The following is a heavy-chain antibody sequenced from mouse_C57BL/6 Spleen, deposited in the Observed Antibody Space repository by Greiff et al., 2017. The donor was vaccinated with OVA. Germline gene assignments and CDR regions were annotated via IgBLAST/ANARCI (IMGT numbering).Heavy chain of an antibody. Sequence: EVNLVESGGGLVKPGGSLKLSCAASGFTFSDYGMHWVRQAPEKGLEWVAYISSGSSTIYYADTVKGRFTISRDNAKNTLFLQMTSLRSEDTAMYYCASSAQATTSWFAYWGQGTLVTVSA. CDR1: GFTFSDYG. CDR3: ASSAQATTSWFAY. CDR2: ISSGSSTI. D-gene: IGHD3-2*02. V-gene: IGHV5-17*01. J-gene: IGHJ3*01.